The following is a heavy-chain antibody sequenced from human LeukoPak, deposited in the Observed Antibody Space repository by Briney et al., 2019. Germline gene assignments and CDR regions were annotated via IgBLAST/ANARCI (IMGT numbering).Heavy chain of an antibody. J-gene: IGHJ4*02. CDR2: INPDSGGT. CDR1: GYTFSAYY. Sequence: ASVKDSCKASGYTFSAYYMHLVQQAPGQGLEWMGWINPDSGGTNYAQKFQGRVTMTRDTSTSTAYMELSSLRSDDTAVYYCARVLRSGPAYWGQGTLVTVSS. D-gene: IGHD6-19*01. V-gene: IGHV1-2*02. CDR3: ARVLRSGPAY.